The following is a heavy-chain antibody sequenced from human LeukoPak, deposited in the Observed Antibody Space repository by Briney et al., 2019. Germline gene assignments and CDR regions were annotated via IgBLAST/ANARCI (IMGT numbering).Heavy chain of an antibody. Sequence: GASVKVSCKASGYPFISYYIHWVRQAPGQGLEWMGILYPGSDITRYAQKFQDRITLTNDTSTNTVHMELRSLSSDDTAFYYCARALTGVPAAHDYWGQGTLVTVSS. CDR1: GYPFISYY. CDR3: ARALTGVPAAHDY. D-gene: IGHD2-2*01. V-gene: IGHV1-46*01. CDR2: LYPGSDIT. J-gene: IGHJ4*02.